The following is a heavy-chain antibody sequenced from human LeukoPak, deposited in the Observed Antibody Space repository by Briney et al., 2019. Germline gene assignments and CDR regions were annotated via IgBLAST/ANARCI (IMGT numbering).Heavy chain of an antibody. CDR1: GGTFSSYA. V-gene: IGHV1-2*04. CDR2: INPNSGGT. CDR3: ARDKGSYGGTNFDY. Sequence: ASVKVSCKASGGTFSSYAISWVRQAPGQGLEWMGWINPNSGGTNYAQKFQGWVTMTRDTSISTAYMELSRLRSDDTAVYYCARDKGSYGGTNFDYWGQGTLVTVSS. D-gene: IGHD4-23*01. J-gene: IGHJ4*02.